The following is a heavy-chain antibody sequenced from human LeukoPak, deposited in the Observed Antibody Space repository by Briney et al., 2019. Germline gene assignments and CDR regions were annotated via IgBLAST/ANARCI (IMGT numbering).Heavy chain of an antibody. CDR3: AGDGGGYAFDY. D-gene: IGHD5-12*01. CDR1: GFTFSSYA. CDR2: ISYDGSNK. Sequence: GRSLRLSCAASGFTFSSYAMHWVRQAPGKGLEWVAVISYDGSNKYYADSVKGRFTISRDNSKNTLYLQMNSLRAEDTAVYYCAGDGGGYAFDYWGQGTLVTDAS. J-gene: IGHJ4*02. V-gene: IGHV3-30*04.